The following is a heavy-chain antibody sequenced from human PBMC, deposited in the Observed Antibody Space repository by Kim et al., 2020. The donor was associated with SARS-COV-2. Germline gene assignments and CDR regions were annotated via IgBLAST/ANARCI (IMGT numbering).Heavy chain of an antibody. J-gene: IGHJ4*02. Sequence: ISDSGGRTHYAAPVKGRFTISRDNSKSTLFLQMNSLRAEDTAVYYCEASDYWGQGSLVTVSS. V-gene: IGHV3-23*01. CDR3: EASDY. CDR2: ISDSGGRT.